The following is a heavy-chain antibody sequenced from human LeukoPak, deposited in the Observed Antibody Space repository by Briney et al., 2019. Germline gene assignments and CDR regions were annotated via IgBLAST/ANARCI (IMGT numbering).Heavy chain of an antibody. CDR1: GYTFTTHG. D-gene: IGHD2-2*01. CDR2: ISGYDVNT. CDR3: AREWSSSFYAFDP. V-gene: IGHV1-18*01. Sequence: ASVKVCCKASGYTFTTHGISWVRQATGQGLEWMGWISGYDVNTKYAQKLQCKVTMTTDTSTSTAYMELRSLSSDDTAVYYCAREWSSSFYAFDPWGQGTLVSVAS. J-gene: IGHJ5*02.